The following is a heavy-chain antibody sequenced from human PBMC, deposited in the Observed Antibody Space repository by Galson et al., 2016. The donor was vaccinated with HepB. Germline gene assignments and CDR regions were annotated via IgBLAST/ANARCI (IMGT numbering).Heavy chain of an antibody. CDR2: IYYSGST. CDR3: ARSLLGYCSSTRCHGAWFDP. CDR1: GGSISSYY. V-gene: IGHV4-59*01. J-gene: IGHJ5*02. D-gene: IGHD2-2*01. Sequence: SETLSLTCTVSGGSISSYYWSWIRQPPGKGLGWIGYIYYSGSTNYNPSLKSRVTISVDTSKNQFSLKLSSVTAADTAVYYCARSLLGYCSSTRCHGAWFDPWGQGTLVTVSS.